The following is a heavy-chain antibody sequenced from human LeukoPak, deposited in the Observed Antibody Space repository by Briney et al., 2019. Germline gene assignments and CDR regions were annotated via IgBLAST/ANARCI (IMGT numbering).Heavy chain of an antibody. CDR3: ARDRGSSGWYKVAIFDY. Sequence: ASVTVSCKASGYTFSSYGMHWVRQAPGQGLEWMGWINPNSGGTNYAQKFQGRVTMTRDTSISTAYMELSRLRSDDTAVYYCARDRGSSGWYKVAIFDYWGQGTLVTVSS. J-gene: IGHJ4*02. CDR1: GYTFSSYG. D-gene: IGHD6-19*01. CDR2: INPNSGGT. V-gene: IGHV1-2*02.